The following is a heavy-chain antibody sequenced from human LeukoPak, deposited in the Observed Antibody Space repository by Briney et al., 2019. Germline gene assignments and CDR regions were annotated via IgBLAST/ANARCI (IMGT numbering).Heavy chain of an antibody. CDR3: ARRGPRQQLLTDAFDI. CDR1: GYSFTTYW. CDR2: IYPGDSDT. J-gene: IGHJ3*02. V-gene: IGHV5-51*01. D-gene: IGHD6-13*01. Sequence: GESLQISCKGSGYSFTTYWIGWVRQMPGKGLEWMGIIYPGDSDTRYSPSFQGQVTISADKSITTAYLQWSSLKTSDTAMYYCARRGPRQQLLTDAFDIWGQGTMVTVSS.